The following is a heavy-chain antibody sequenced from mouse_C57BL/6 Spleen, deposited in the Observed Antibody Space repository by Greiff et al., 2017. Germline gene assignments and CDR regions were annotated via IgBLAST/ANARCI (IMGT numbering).Heavy chain of an antibody. CDR1: GYTFSDYE. V-gene: IGHV1-15*01. CDR3: TRGGGFDY. J-gene: IGHJ2*01. CDR2: IDPETGDT. Sequence: VQLQQSGAELVRPGASVTLSCKASGYTFSDYEMHWVKQTPVHGLEWIGPIDPETGDTAYNQKFKGKAILTADKSSSTAYMWRGSQTSEDSAVYYCTRGGGFDYWGQGTPLTVSA.